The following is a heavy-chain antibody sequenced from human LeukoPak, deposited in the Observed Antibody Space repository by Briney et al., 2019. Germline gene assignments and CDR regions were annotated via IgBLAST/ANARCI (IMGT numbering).Heavy chain of an antibody. Sequence: GGSLRLSCAATGFTFRSYAMTWVRQAPGKGLEWVSAISSSGGSTYYADSVKGRFTIYRDNSKNIMYLQMNSLRVEDTAVYYCAKCGSYCFYDYWGQGTLVTVSS. D-gene: IGHD2-21*02. CDR2: ISSSGGST. CDR1: GFTFRSYA. J-gene: IGHJ4*02. CDR3: AKCGSYCFYDY. V-gene: IGHV3-23*01.